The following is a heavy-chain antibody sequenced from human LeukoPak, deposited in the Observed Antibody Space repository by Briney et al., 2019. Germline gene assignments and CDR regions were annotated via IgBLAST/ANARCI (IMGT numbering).Heavy chain of an antibody. V-gene: IGHV4-4*07. D-gene: IGHD3-10*01. Sequence: PSETLSLTCTVSGGSISSYYWSWIRQPAGKGLEWIGRIYTSGSTNYNPSLKSRVTMSVDTSKNQFSLKLSSVTAADTAVYYCARDREFGGWTVENNWFDPWGQGTLVTVSS. CDR2: IYTSGST. J-gene: IGHJ5*02. CDR1: GGSISSYY. CDR3: ARDREFGGWTVENNWFDP.